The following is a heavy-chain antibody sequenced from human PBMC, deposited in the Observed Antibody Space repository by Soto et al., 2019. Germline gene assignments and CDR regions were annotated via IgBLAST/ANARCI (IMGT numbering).Heavy chain of an antibody. J-gene: IGHJ3*01. V-gene: IGHV2-5*02. Sequence: QITLKESGPTLVKPTQTLTLTCTFSGFSLATSGLGVGWVRQPPGKALEWLALIYWDDDKRYSSSLKSRINITMGTSRNQVVFTRTNVDPVDTATYYCAHTTVTVYGFEVWGQGTMVVVSS. CDR1: GFSLATSGLG. D-gene: IGHD4-17*01. CDR2: IYWDDDK. CDR3: AHTTVTVYGFEV.